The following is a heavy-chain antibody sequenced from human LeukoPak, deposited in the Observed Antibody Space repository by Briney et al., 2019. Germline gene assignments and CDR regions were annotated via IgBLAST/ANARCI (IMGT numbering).Heavy chain of an antibody. CDR2: ISAGGGST. Sequence: GGSLRLSCAASGFTFSSYGMSWVRQAPGEGLEWVSSISAGGGSTYYADSVKGRFTISRDNSKSTLYLQMNSLRAEDTAVYHCAKVATRGTGDYMDVWGKGTTVTVSS. D-gene: IGHD2-8*02. CDR3: AKVATRGTGDYMDV. CDR1: GFTFSSYG. J-gene: IGHJ6*03. V-gene: IGHV3-23*01.